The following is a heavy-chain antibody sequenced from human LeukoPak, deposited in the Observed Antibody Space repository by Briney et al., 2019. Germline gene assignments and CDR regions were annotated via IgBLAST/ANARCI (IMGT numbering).Heavy chain of an antibody. CDR2: FDPEDGET. V-gene: IGHV1-24*01. CDR1: GCTLTELS. Sequence: ASVKVYCKVSGCTLTELSMHWVRQAPGKGLEWMGGFDPEDGETIYAQKFQGRVTMTEDTSTDTAYMELSSLRSEDTAVYYCARGRMITFGGVIVPQYFDYWGQGTLVTVSS. J-gene: IGHJ4*02. D-gene: IGHD3-16*02. CDR3: ARGRMITFGGVIVPQYFDY.